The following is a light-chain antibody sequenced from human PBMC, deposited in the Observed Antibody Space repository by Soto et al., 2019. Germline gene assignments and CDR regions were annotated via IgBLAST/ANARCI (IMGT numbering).Light chain of an antibody. CDR1: SSNIGAGYD. CDR2: GNS. Sequence: QSVLTQPPSVSGAPGQRVTISCTGSSSNIGAGYDVHWYQQLPGTAPKLLIYGNSNRPSGVPDRFSGSKSGTSASLAITGLQAEDEADYYCQSYDSSHAVFGGVTQLTVL. J-gene: IGLJ7*01. CDR3: QSYDSSHAV. V-gene: IGLV1-40*01.